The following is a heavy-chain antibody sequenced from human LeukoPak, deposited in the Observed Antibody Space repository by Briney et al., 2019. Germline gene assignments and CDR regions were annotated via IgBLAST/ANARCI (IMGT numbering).Heavy chain of an antibody. CDR3: ARALDYYGSGSYFWGGVNWFDP. CDR1: GGSFSGYY. D-gene: IGHD3-10*01. Sequence: SETLSLTCAVYGGSFSGYYWSWIRQPPGKGLEWIGEINHSGSTNYNPSLKSRVTISVDTSKNQFSLKLSSVTAADTAVYYCARALDYYGSGSYFWGGVNWFDPWGQGTLVTVSS. J-gene: IGHJ5*02. V-gene: IGHV4-34*01. CDR2: INHSGST.